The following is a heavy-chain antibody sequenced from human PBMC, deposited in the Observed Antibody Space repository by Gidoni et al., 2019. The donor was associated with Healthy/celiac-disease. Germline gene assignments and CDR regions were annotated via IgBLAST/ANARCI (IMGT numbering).Heavy chain of an antibody. CDR1: GGSISSGGYS. CDR3: ARALAARPVLLRGFDP. J-gene: IGHJ5*02. Sequence: QLQLQESGSGLVKPSQTLSLTCAVSGGSISSGGYSWSWTRQPPGKGLEWIGYIYHSGSTYYNPSLKSRVTISVDRSKNQFSLKLSSVTAADTAVYYCARALAARPVLLRGFDPWGQGTLVTVSS. D-gene: IGHD6-6*01. CDR2: IYHSGST. V-gene: IGHV4-30-2*01.